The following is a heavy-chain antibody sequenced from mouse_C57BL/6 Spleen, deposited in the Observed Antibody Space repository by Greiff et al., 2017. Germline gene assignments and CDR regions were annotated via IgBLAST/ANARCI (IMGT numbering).Heavy chain of an antibody. Sequence: QVQLQQSGAELVRPGASVKLSCKASGYTFTDYYINWVKQRPGQGLEWIARLYPGSGNTYYNEKFKGKATLTAEKSSSTAYMQLSSLTSEDSAVYFCARSGYYGSSHWYFDVWGTGTTVTVSS. CDR1: GYTFTDYY. D-gene: IGHD1-1*01. CDR2: LYPGSGNT. J-gene: IGHJ1*03. V-gene: IGHV1-76*01. CDR3: ARSGYYGSSHWYFDV.